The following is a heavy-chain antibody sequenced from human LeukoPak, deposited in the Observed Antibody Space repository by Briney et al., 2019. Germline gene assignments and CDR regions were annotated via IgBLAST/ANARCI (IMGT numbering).Heavy chain of an antibody. D-gene: IGHD6-19*01. Sequence: GGSLRLSCAASGFTFSDYYMSWIRQAPGKGLEWVSYISSSGSTIYYADSVKGRFTISRDNAKNSLYLQMNSLRAEDTALYYCAKDKSFAGYSSGWGWYFDLWGRGTLVTVSS. CDR3: AKDKSFAGYSSGWGWYFDL. J-gene: IGHJ2*01. CDR2: ISSSGSTI. CDR1: GFTFSDYY. V-gene: IGHV3-11*01.